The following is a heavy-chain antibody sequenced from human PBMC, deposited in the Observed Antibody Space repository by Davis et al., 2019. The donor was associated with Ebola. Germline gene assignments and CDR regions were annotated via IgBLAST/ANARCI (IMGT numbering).Heavy chain of an antibody. Sequence: GESPKISCAASGFSFSSYAMHWVRQAPGKGLEWVAFISYDGRNKYYADSVKGRFTFSRDNSKNTLYLQMDTLRVEDTALYYCTKGQGYFLDYWGQGTLVTVSS. CDR3: TKGQGYFLDY. CDR2: ISYDGRNK. CDR1: GFSFSSYA. D-gene: IGHD6-13*01. V-gene: IGHV3-30*02. J-gene: IGHJ4*02.